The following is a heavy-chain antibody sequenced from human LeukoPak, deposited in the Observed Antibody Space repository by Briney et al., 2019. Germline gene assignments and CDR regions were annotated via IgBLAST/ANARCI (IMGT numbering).Heavy chain of an antibody. V-gene: IGHV3-23*01. Sequence: PGGSLRLSCAASGFTFDNHAMTWVRQAPGKGLEWVSLITGTGFDTYTANSVKGRFITSRDNSKNPLYLRLNSLRPEDTAMYYCAKMAIAKGATQGRGFLQFDLWGQGTLVTVSS. CDR3: AKMAIAKGATQGRGFLQFDL. CDR1: GFTFDNHA. D-gene: IGHD2-21*01. J-gene: IGHJ5*02. CDR2: ITGTGFDT.